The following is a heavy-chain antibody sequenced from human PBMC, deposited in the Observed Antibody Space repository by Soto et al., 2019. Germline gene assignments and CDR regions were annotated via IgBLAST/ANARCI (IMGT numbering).Heavy chain of an antibody. CDR3: ARDVYFSGGSGYSVPVFDY. Sequence: PGGSLRLSCAASGFTFSSYGMHWVRQAPGKGLEWVAVIWYDGSNKYYADSVKGRFTISRDNSKNTLYLQMNSLRAEDTAVYYCARDVYFSGGSGYSVPVFDYWGQGTLVTVSS. V-gene: IGHV3-33*01. D-gene: IGHD2-15*01. CDR1: GFTFSSYG. J-gene: IGHJ4*02. CDR2: IWYDGSNK.